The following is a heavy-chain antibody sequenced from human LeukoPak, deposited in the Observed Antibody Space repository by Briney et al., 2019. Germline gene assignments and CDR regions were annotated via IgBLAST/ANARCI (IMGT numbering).Heavy chain of an antibody. V-gene: IGHV4-39*07. CDR3: AREEVAVRGVIITHY. Sequence: SETLSLTCTVSGGSISSSSYYWGWIRQPPGKGLEWIGSIYYSGSTYYNPSLKSRVTISVDTSKNQFSLKLSSVTAADTAVYYCAREEVAVRGVIITHYWGQGTLVTVSS. J-gene: IGHJ4*02. CDR2: IYYSGST. D-gene: IGHD3-10*01. CDR1: GGSISSSSYY.